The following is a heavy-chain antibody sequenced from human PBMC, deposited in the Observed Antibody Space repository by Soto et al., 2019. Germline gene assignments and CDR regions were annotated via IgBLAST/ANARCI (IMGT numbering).Heavy chain of an antibody. V-gene: IGHV2-26*01. J-gene: IGHJ6*03. CDR2: IFSNDEK. D-gene: IGHD5-12*01. CDR1: GFSLSNARMG. CDR3: ARGTSGYDMYYYYYMDV. Sequence: SGPTLVNPTETLTLTCTVSGFSLSNARMGVSWIRQPPGKALEWLAHIFSNDEKSYSTSLKSRLTISKDTSKSQVVLTMTNMDPVDTATFSCARGTSGYDMYYYYYMDVGGKGTRVTVSS.